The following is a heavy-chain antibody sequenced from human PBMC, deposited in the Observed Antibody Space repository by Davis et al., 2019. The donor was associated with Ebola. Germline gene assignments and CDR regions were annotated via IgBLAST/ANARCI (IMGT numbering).Heavy chain of an antibody. V-gene: IGHV5-51*01. CDR2: IYPGDSDT. D-gene: IGHD6-19*01. CDR1: GYSFTSYL. CDR3: ARRIAVAGGAFDI. J-gene: IGHJ3*02. Sequence: PGGSLRLSCKGSGYSFTSYLFRWVRQMPGKGLEWMGIIYPGDSDTRYSPSFQGQVTISADKSISTAYLQWSSLKASDTAMYYCARRIAVAGGAFDIWGQGTMVTVSS.